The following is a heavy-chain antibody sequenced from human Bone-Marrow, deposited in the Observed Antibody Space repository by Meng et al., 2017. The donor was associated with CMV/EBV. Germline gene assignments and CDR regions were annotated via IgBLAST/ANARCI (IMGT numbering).Heavy chain of an antibody. CDR3: ARGDKVDY. J-gene: IGHJ4*02. V-gene: IGHV1-2*02. CDR2: ITPNTGGT. Sequence: KVSCKTSGYAFNGYYIHWVRQAPGQGLEWMGWITPNTGGTNYAQKFQGRVTMTRDTSISTAYLELSRLRSDDTAVYYCARGDKVDYWGQGTLVTVSS. D-gene: IGHD3-16*01. CDR1: GYAFNGYY.